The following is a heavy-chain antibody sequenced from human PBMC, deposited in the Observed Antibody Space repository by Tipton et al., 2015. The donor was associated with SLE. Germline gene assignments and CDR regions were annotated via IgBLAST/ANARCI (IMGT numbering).Heavy chain of an antibody. Sequence: TLSLTCTVSGGSISSHYWSWIRQPPGKGLEWIGYIYYSGSTYYNPSLKSRVTISVDTSKNQFSLKLSSVPAADTAVYYCARDGLVQSWYFDLWGRGTLVTVSS. CDR2: IYYSGST. CDR3: ARDGLVQSWYFDL. CDR1: GGSISSHY. D-gene: IGHD6-6*01. J-gene: IGHJ2*01. V-gene: IGHV4-59*11.